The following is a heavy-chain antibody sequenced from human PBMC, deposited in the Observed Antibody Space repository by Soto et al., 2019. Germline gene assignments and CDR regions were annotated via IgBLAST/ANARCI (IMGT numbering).Heavy chain of an antibody. D-gene: IGHD4-17*01. CDR3: ARQDHGDYEFFFDY. J-gene: IGHJ4*02. Sequence: LSLTCTVSGASIISTTKYWGWIRQPPGRGLEWIGTISSIGSTYYNPSLEGRVTISVDTSKNQFSLKVTSVTAADTGLYYCARQDHGDYEFFFDYWGQGTLVTVSS. V-gene: IGHV4-39*01. CDR2: ISSIGST. CDR1: GASIISTTKY.